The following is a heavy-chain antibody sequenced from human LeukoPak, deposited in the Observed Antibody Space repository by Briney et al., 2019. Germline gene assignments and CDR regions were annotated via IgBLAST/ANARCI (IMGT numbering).Heavy chain of an antibody. CDR1: GGSISSYY. V-gene: IGHV4-59*01. CDR2: IYYSGST. J-gene: IGHJ6*03. D-gene: IGHD2-2*01. Sequence: PSETLSLTCTVSGGSISSYYWSWIRQPPGEGLEWIGYIYYSGSTNYNPSLKSRVTISVDTSKNQFSLKLSSVTAADTAVYYCARDWHCSSTSCPFTGFYYMDVWGKGTTVTVSS. CDR3: ARDWHCSSTSCPFTGFYYMDV.